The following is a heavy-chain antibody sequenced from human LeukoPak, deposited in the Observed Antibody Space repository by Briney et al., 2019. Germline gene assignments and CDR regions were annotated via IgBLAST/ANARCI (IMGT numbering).Heavy chain of an antibody. D-gene: IGHD1-1*01. CDR1: GFNFNNYD. CDR2: IKFYGHET. J-gene: IGHJ4*02. Sequence: PGGSLTLSCVASGFNFNNYDLHWVRQAPGKGLEWVAFIKFYGHETFYADSVEGRFTFSRDNSRNTVYLQMNSLRSEDTAVYYCAREAPICRNADCRTGFDYWGQGTVVAVSS. CDR3: AREAPICRNADCRTGFDY. V-gene: IGHV3-30*02.